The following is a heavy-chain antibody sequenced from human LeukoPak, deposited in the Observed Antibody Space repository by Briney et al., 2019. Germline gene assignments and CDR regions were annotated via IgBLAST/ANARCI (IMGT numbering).Heavy chain of an antibody. CDR2: IYYSGST. Sequence: PSETLSLTCTVSGGSISSSSYYWGWIRQPPGKGLEWIGYIYYSGSTYYNPSLKSRVTISVDTSKNQFSLKLSSVTAADTAVYYCARGGSSSWYYWGQGTLVTVSS. V-gene: IGHV4-30-4*08. CDR3: ARGGSSSWYY. J-gene: IGHJ4*02. D-gene: IGHD6-13*01. CDR1: GGSISSSSYY.